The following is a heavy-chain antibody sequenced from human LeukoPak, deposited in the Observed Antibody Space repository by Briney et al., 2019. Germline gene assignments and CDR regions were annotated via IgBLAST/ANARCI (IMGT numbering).Heavy chain of an antibody. CDR3: ATGRDPYKTGH. Sequence: SETLSLTCTVSGGSISSYYWSWIRQPPGKGLEWIGYIYYSGSTNYNPSLKSRVTISVDTSKNQFSLKLSSLAAADTAVYYCATGRDPYKTGHWGQGTLVTVSS. V-gene: IGHV4-59*01. CDR2: IYYSGST. CDR1: GGSISSYY. D-gene: IGHD1-1*01. J-gene: IGHJ4*02.